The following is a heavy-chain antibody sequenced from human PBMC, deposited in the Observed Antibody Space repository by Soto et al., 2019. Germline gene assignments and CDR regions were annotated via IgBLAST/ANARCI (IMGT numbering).Heavy chain of an antibody. Sequence: PGGSLRLSCAASGFTFSSYAMSWVRQAPGKGLEWVSAISGSGGSTYYADSVKGRFTISRDNSKNTLYLQMNSLRAEDTAVYYSAKAEWREDYYGSGSLYYFDYWGQGTLVTVSS. CDR2: ISGSGGST. D-gene: IGHD3-10*01. V-gene: IGHV3-23*01. CDR1: GFTFSSYA. CDR3: AKAEWREDYYGSGSLYYFDY. J-gene: IGHJ4*02.